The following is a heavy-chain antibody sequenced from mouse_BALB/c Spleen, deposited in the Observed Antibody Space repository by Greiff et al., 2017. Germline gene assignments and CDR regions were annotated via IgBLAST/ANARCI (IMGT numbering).Heavy chain of an antibody. J-gene: IGHJ2*01. Sequence: EVQGVESGGGLVQPGGSRKLSCAASGFTFSSFGMHWVRQAPEKGLEWVAYISSGSSTIYYADTVKGRFTISRDNPKNTLFLQMTSLRSEDTAMYYCASHYYGSSPFDYWGQGTTLTVSS. V-gene: IGHV5-17*02. CDR3: ASHYYGSSPFDY. CDR1: GFTFSSFG. CDR2: ISSGSSTI. D-gene: IGHD1-1*01.